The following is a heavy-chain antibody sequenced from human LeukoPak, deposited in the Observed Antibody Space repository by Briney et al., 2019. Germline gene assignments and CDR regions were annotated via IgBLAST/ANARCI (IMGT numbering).Heavy chain of an antibody. Sequence: SGTLSLTCTVSGGSISGHYWSWIRQPPGKGLEWIGYVYYSGSANYNASLKSRVTMSLDTSKNQLSLKLTSVTAADTAVYYCARGGWSYDHWGQGTLVTVSS. CDR3: ARGGWSYDH. D-gene: IGHD2-15*01. J-gene: IGHJ4*02. CDR1: GGSISGHY. V-gene: IGHV4-59*11. CDR2: VYYSGSA.